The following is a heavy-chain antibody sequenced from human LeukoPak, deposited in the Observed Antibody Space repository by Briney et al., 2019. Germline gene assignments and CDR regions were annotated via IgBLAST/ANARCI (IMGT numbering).Heavy chain of an antibody. CDR2: IYPGDSDT. CDR3: ARGYCSSTSCYGDAFDI. Sequence: GESLKISCKGSGYSFTSYWIGWVRQMPGKGLEWMGNIYPGDSDTRYSPSFQGQVTISADKSISTAYLQWSSLKASDTAMYYCARGYCSSTSCYGDAFDIWGQGTMVTVSS. CDR1: GYSFTSYW. V-gene: IGHV5-51*01. J-gene: IGHJ3*02. D-gene: IGHD2-2*01.